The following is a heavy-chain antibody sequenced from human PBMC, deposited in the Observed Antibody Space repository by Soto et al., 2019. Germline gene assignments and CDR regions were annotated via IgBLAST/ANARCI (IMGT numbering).Heavy chain of an antibody. CDR3: VRDKSPYSSGWHNRHFDY. D-gene: IGHD6-19*01. CDR1: GFTFSSYA. CDR2: LSHDGSNK. Sequence: PGGSLRLSCAASGFTFSSYAMHWVRQAPGKGLEWVAVLSHDGSNKYYADSVKGRFTISRDNSKTLYLQMNSLRAEDTAVYYCVRDKSPYSSGWHNRHFDYWGQRTLVTVSS. V-gene: IGHV3-30-3*01. J-gene: IGHJ4*02.